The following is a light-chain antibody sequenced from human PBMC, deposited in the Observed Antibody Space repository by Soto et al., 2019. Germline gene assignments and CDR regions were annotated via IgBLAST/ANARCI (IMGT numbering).Light chain of an antibody. CDR1: SSNIGSEY. V-gene: IGLV1-47*01. CDR2: RNN. CDR3: AARDDSLSGHWV. J-gene: IGLJ3*02. Sequence: QSVLTQPPSASGTPGQRVTISCSGSSSNIGSEYVVWYQHLPGTAPKLLIYRNNQRPSGVPGRFAGSKSGTSASLAISGLRSEDEADYYCAARDDSLSGHWVFGGGTQLTVL.